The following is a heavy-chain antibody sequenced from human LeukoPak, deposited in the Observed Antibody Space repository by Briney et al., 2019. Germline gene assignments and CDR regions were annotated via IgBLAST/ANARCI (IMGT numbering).Heavy chain of an antibody. D-gene: IGHD3-10*01. CDR2: ISSSDNTI. Sequence: PVGSLRLSCAASGFTFSSYEMNWVRQAPGKGLEWISYISSSDNTIYYADSVKGRFTISRDNAKNSLYLQMNSLRAEDTAVYYCARDFGSSFGESFSPADYWGQGTLVTVSS. V-gene: IGHV3-48*03. CDR1: GFTFSSYE. J-gene: IGHJ4*02. CDR3: ARDFGSSFGESFSPADY.